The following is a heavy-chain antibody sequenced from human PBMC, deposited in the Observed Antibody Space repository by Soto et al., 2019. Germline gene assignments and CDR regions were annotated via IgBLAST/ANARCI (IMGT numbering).Heavy chain of an antibody. CDR1: GASMCRGGHS. CDR2: IYSTGST. Sequence: QVVLQESGPGLVKPSQTLSLTCAVSGASMCRGGHSWGWIRQHPVKGLEWLGFIYSTGSTYYNPSLKKRVTMSVDRSKNQFSLNLTSVTAADTAMYCCARAPLGPAPRWDVWGQGTTVTVSS. J-gene: IGHJ6*02. CDR3: ARAPLGPAPRWDV. V-gene: IGHV4-30-2*01. D-gene: IGHD7-27*01.